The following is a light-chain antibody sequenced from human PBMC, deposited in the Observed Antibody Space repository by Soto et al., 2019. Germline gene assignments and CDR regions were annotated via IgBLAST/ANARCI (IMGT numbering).Light chain of an antibody. J-gene: IGLJ1*01. V-gene: IGLV2-23*02. Sequence: SVLTQPASVSGSPGQSITISCTGTSSDVGSYNLVSWYQQHPGKAPKLMIYEVSKRPSGVSNRFSGSKSGNTASLTISGLQAGEEADYYCCSYAGSSTYVFGTGTKSPS. CDR2: EVS. CDR3: CSYAGSSTYV. CDR1: SSDVGSYNL.